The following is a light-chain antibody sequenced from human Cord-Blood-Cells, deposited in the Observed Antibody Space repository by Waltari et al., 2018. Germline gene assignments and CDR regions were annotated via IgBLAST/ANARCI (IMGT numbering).Light chain of an antibody. V-gene: IGKV1-39*01. CDR3: QQSYSTPWT. CDR1: QSISIY. J-gene: IGKJ1*01. CDR2: AAS. Sequence: DIQRTQSPSSLSASVGYRVTLTCRASQSISIYLNWYQQKPGKAPKLLIYAASSLPSGVPSRFSGSGSGTDFTLTISSLQPEDFATYYCQQSYSTPWTFGQGTKVEIK.